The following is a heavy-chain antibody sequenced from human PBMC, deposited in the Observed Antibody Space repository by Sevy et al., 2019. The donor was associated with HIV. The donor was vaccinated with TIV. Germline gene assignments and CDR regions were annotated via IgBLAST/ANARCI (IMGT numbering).Heavy chain of an antibody. D-gene: IGHD3-22*01. V-gene: IGHV3-33*01. CDR1: GFTFSSYG. J-gene: IGHJ6*02. Sequence: GGSLRLSCAASGFTFSSYGMHWVRQAPGKGLEWVAVIWYDESNKYYADSVKGRFTISRDNSKNTLYLQMNSLRAEDTAVYYCARSCDSSGYYNYYYYYGMDVWGQGTTVTVSS. CDR2: IWYDESNK. CDR3: ARSCDSSGYYNYYYYYGMDV.